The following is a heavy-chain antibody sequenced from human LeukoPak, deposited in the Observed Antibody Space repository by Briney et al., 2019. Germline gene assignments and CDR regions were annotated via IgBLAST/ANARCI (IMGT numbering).Heavy chain of an antibody. V-gene: IGHV1-2*02. CDR1: GYTFTGVY. J-gene: IGHJ4*02. CDR2: INPQSGAT. D-gene: IGHD3-22*01. CDR3: ARGGDDSGLYFAY. Sequence: GASVKVSCKASGYTFTGVYIHWVRQAPGQGLEWMAWINPQSGATNYAQKFRGRVTMTRDVSNSTAYMEVTSPTFDDTAVYYCARGGDDSGLYFAYWGQGTLVTVSS.